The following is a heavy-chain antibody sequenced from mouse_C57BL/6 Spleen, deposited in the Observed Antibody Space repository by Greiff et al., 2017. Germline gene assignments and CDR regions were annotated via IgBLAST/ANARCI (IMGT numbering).Heavy chain of an antibody. CDR2: IYPGDGDT. Sequence: VQLQQSGPELVKPGASVKISCKASGYAFSSSWMNWVKQRPGKGLEWIGRIYPGDGDTNYNGKFKGKATLTADKSSSTAYMQRSSLTSEDSAVYFCARSRGDYSGDYCGQGTTLTVSS. J-gene: IGHJ2*01. CDR1: GYAFSSSW. CDR3: ARSRGDYSGDY. D-gene: IGHD1-1*01. V-gene: IGHV1-82*01.